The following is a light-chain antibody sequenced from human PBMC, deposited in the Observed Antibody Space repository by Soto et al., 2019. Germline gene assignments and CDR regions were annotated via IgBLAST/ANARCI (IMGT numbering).Light chain of an antibody. CDR1: SGSIASNY. CDR3: QCYDSGSLV. CDR2: EDN. Sequence: NFMLTQPHSVSESPGKTVTISCTRSSGSIASNYVQWYQQRPGSAPTTVIYEDNQRPSGVPDRFSGSFDSSSNSASLTISGLNTEDEADYYCQCYDSGSLVFGGGTKLTVL. J-gene: IGLJ2*01. V-gene: IGLV6-57*04.